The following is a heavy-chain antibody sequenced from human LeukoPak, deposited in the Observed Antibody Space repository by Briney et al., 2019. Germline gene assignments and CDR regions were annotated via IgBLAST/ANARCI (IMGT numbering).Heavy chain of an antibody. V-gene: IGHV1-69*06. CDR1: GGTFSSYA. J-gene: IGHJ4*02. CDR3: ATHRWVYYYDTSGYYYPFDY. CDR2: IIPIFGTA. D-gene: IGHD3-22*01. Sequence: SVKVSCKASGGTFSSYAISWVRQAPGQGLEWMGGIIPIFGTANYAQQFQGRVTITADKSTSTAYMELSSLRSEDTAVYYGATHRWVYYYDTSGYYYPFDYWGQGTLVTVSS.